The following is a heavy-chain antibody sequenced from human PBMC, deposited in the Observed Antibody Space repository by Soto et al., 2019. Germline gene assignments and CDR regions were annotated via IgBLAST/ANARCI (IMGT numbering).Heavy chain of an antibody. V-gene: IGHV3-21*01. CDR2: ISSSSSYI. CDR1: GFTFSSYS. CDR3: ARDFLDPQLVKLAVAGMGLPFDY. D-gene: IGHD6-19*01. Sequence: GGSLRLSCAASGFTFSSYSMNWVRQAPGKGLEWVSSISSSSSYIYYADSVKGRFTISRDNAKNSLYLQMNSLRAEDTAVYYCARDFLDPQLVKLAVAGMGLPFDYWGQGTLVTVSS. J-gene: IGHJ4*02.